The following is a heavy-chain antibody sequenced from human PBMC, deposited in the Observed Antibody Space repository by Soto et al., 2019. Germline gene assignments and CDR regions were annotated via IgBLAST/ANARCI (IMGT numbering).Heavy chain of an antibody. CDR2: IYYSGST. CDR1: GGSISSSSYY. D-gene: IGHD4-17*01. Sequence: QLQLQESGPGLVKPSETLSLTCTVSGGSISSSSYYWGWIRQPPGKGLEWIGSIYYSGSTYYNPSLKSRVPISVDTSKNQFSLKLSSVTAADTAVYYCARLGRVTIDYWGQGTLVTVSS. V-gene: IGHV4-39*01. CDR3: ARLGRVTIDY. J-gene: IGHJ4*02.